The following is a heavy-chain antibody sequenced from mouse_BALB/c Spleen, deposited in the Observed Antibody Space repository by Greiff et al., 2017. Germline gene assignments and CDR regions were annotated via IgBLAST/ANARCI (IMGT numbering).Heavy chain of an antibody. CDR1: GFTFSSYY. D-gene: IGHD2-4*01. Sequence: DVQLVESGGGLVKLGGSLKLSCAASGFTFSSYYMSWVRQTPEKRLELVAAINSNGGSTYYPDTVKGRFTISRDNAKNTLYLQMSSLKSEDTALYYCAREDYDYDPYAMDYWGQGTSVTVSS. CDR2: INSNGGST. J-gene: IGHJ4*01. V-gene: IGHV5-6-2*01. CDR3: AREDYDYDPYAMDY.